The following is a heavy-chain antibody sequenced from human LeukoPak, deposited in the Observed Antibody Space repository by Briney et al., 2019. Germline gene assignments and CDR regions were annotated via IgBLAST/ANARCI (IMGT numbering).Heavy chain of an antibody. D-gene: IGHD3-22*01. CDR3: ASAMIGVPDDAFDI. CDR1: GGSFSGYY. Sequence: PSETLSLTCAVYGGSFSGYYWSWIRQPRVNGLEWIGEINHSGGTNYNPSLKSRVTISVDTSKNQFSLKLSSVTAADTAVYYCASAMIGVPDDAFDIWGQGTMVTVSS. J-gene: IGHJ3*02. V-gene: IGHV4-34*01. CDR2: INHSGGT.